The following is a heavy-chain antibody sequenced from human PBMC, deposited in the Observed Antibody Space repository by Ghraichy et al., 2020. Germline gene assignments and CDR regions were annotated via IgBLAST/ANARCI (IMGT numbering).Heavy chain of an antibody. D-gene: IGHD1-26*01. CDR1: GYNFSIYY. Sequence: ASVKVSCKASGYNFSIYYIHWVRQAPGQGLEWVGLINPNGGTTIYAQKFQGSVTMTRDTSTSTVYLELSNLRSNDTAVYYCARGDGGSPDYWGQGTLVTASS. CDR2: INPNGGTT. CDR3: ARGDGGSPDY. J-gene: IGHJ4*02. V-gene: IGHV1-46*03.